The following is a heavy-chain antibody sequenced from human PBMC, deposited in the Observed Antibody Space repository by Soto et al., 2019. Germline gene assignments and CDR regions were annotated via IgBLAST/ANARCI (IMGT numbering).Heavy chain of an antibody. CDR1: GYTFTAYC. CDR3: ARGGYSGNSKDPFYI. CDR2: IYPGDSDT. V-gene: IGHV5-51*01. D-gene: IGHD6-25*01. Sequence: GESLKISCNCSGYTFTAYCIGLVRQMPGKGLEWMGIIYPGDSDTRYSPSFQGQVTISADKSISTAYLQWSSLKASDTAMFYCARGGYSGNSKDPFYIWGPGTMVTVSS. J-gene: IGHJ3*02.